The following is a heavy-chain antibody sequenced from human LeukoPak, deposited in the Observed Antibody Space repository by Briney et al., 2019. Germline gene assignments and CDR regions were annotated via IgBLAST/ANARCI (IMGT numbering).Heavy chain of an antibody. D-gene: IGHD3-22*01. CDR2: IYYSGST. V-gene: IGHV4-31*03. CDR1: GGSISRVGYY. J-gene: IGHJ4*02. CDR3: ARGDYYDSSGYHYPIDY. Sequence: SETLSLTCTVSGGSISRVGYYWSWIRHHPGKGLEWIGYIYYSGSTYYNPSLKSRLTISADTSKNQFSLKLSSVTAADTAVYFCARGDYYDSSGYHYPIDYWGQGNLVTVSS.